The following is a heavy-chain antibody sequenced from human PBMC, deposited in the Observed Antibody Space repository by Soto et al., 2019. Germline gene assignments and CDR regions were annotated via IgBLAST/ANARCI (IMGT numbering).Heavy chain of an antibody. CDR1: GFTFSSYW. CDR3: AAPRAAVPHTRYFDP. V-gene: IGHV3-7*03. CDR2: INQDGNED. D-gene: IGHD6-13*01. J-gene: IGHJ5*02. Sequence: VHLEESGGGLVQPGGSLRLSCAASGFTFSSYWMNWVRQAPGKGLEWVANINQDGNEDNLLDSVKGRFTISRDNAKNSLFLQMNSLTAADTAVYYCAAPRAAVPHTRYFDPWGQGTPVTVSP.